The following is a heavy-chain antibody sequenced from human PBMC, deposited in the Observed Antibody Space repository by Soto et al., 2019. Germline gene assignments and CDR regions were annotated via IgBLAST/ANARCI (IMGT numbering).Heavy chain of an antibody. CDR2: IYPGGSKT. Sequence: GESLQISCKGSGYSFISYWIGWVRQMPGKGLEWMGIIYPGGSKTIYSPSFQGQVTISADKSISTAYLQWSSLKASDTAMYYCARHASSGWDHDAFDIWGQGTMVTVSS. CDR3: ARHASSGWDHDAFDI. J-gene: IGHJ3*02. V-gene: IGHV5-51*01. CDR1: GYSFISYW. D-gene: IGHD6-19*01.